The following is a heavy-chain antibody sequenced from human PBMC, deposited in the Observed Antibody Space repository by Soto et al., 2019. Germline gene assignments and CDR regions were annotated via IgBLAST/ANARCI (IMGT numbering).Heavy chain of an antibody. CDR3: ARGSVVTSSDY. V-gene: IGHV1-69*02. CDR1: GGTFSSYT. Sequence: QVQLVQSGAEVKKPGSSVKVSCKASGGTFSSYTISWVRQAPGQGLEWMGRVIPILGMANYAQKFQGRVTITADKSTSKAYMELSSLRSEDTAVYYCARGSVVTSSDYWGQGTLVTVSS. J-gene: IGHJ4*02. D-gene: IGHD2-21*02. CDR2: VIPILGMA.